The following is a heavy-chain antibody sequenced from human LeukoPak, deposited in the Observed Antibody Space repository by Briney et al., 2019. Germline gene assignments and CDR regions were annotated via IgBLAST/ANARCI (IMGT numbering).Heavy chain of an antibody. J-gene: IGHJ4*02. CDR2: IYYSGST. V-gene: IGHV4-59*01. CDR1: GGSISGFY. CDR3: ARDAYPKNYYDSSGYLPYYFDS. D-gene: IGHD3-22*01. Sequence: SETLSLTCTVSGGSISGFYWSWIRQPPGKGLEWIGYIYYSGSTSYNSSLKSRVTISVDTSKNQFSLKLNSVTAADTAMYYCARDAYPKNYYDSSGYLPYYFDSWGQGTLVTVAS.